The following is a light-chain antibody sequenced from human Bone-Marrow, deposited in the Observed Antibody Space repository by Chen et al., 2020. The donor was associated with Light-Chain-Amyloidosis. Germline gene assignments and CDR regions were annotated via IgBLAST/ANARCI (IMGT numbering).Light chain of an antibody. Sequence: QSVLTQPPSVSGAPGQRVTISCTGSSSNIGAGYDVNWYQQLTGAAPRLLIYGNNNRPSGVPQRSFAFKSGTSASLAITGLHAEDEADYYCQSYDSGLSGWLFGGGSKLTVL. CDR2: GNN. V-gene: IGLV1-40*01. J-gene: IGLJ3*02. CDR1: SSNIGAGYD. CDR3: QSYDSGLSGWL.